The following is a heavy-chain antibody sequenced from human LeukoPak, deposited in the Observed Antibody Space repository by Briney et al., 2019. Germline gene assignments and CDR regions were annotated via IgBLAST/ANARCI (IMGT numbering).Heavy chain of an antibody. Sequence: ASVKVSCKASGGTFSSYTIRWGRQAPGQGLEWMGRIIPILGIANYAQKFQGRVTITADKSTSTAYMELSSLRSEDTAVYYCARDRSSGYYDFGYWGQGTLVTVSS. V-gene: IGHV1-69*04. J-gene: IGHJ4*02. D-gene: IGHD3-22*01. CDR2: IIPILGIA. CDR3: ARDRSSGYYDFGY. CDR1: GGTFSSYT.